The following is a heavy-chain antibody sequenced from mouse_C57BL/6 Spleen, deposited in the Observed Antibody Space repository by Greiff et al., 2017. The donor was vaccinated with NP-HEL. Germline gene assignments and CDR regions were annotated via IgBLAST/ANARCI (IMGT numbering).Heavy chain of an antibody. CDR2: ISDGGSYT. D-gene: IGHD1-1*01. Sequence: EVKVVESGGGLVKPGGSLKLSCAASGFTFSSYAMSWVRQTPEKRLEWVATISDGGSYTYYPDNVKGRFTISRDNAKNNLYLQMSHLKSEDTAMYYCARGTTTVVATSYWYFDVWGTGTTVTVSS. J-gene: IGHJ1*03. V-gene: IGHV5-4*03. CDR1: GFTFSSYA. CDR3: ARGTTTVVATSYWYFDV.